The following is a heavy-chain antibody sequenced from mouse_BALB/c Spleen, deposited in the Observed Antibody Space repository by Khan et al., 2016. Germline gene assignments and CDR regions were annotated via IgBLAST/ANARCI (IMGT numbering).Heavy chain of an antibody. CDR2: INTYTGEP. Sequence: QIQLVQSGPELKKPGETVKISCKATGYTFTNYGMNWVKQAPGKGLKWMGWINTYTGEPTYSDDFKGRFAFSLETSARTAYLPINNLANEDTATYFCARGLYTSTVVTTVYWYFDVWGAGTTVTVSS. J-gene: IGHJ1*01. CDR1: GYTFTNYG. CDR3: ARGLYTSTVVTTVYWYFDV. D-gene: IGHD1-1*01. V-gene: IGHV9-3-1*01.